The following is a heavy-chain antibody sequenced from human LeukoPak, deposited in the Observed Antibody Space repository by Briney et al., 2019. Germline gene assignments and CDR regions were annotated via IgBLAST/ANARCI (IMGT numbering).Heavy chain of an antibody. D-gene: IGHD1-26*01. CDR2: IVVGSDYA. J-gene: IGHJ5*02. CDR1: GFTFSSSA. CDR3: AAVDFDIVGATT. V-gene: IGHV1-58*02. Sequence: SVKVSCKASGFTFSSSAMHRVRQARGQRLEWIGWIVVGSDYANIAEKFRERVTITRDMSTSTAYMDLYSLRSEDTAVYYCAAVDFDIVGATTWGQGTLVTVTS.